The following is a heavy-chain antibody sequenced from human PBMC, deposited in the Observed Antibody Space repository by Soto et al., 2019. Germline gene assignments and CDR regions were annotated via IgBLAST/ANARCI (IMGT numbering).Heavy chain of an antibody. V-gene: IGHV1-69*13. CDR1: GGTFSSYT. Sequence: GASVKVSCKISGGTFSSYTITWVRQAPGQGLEWMGRFIPIFGTTIYAQMFQGRVTITADESTRTAYMELSSLRSEDTAIYYCAGGSLSGYSGSYHLDYWGQGALVTVSS. D-gene: IGHD3-3*01. CDR3: AGGSLSGYSGSYHLDY. CDR2: FIPIFGTT. J-gene: IGHJ4*02.